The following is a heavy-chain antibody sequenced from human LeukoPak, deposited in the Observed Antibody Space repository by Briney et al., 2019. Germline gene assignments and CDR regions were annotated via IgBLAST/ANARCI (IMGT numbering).Heavy chain of an antibody. J-gene: IGHJ6*02. V-gene: IGHV4-31*03. CDR1: GGSISSGGYY. CDR2: IYYSGST. CDR3: ARVLRFLEWSHYYYYGMDV. D-gene: IGHD3-3*01. Sequence: PSQTLSLTCTVSGGSISSGGYYWSWIRQHPGKGLEWIGYIYYSGSTYYNPSLKSRVTISVDTSKNQFSLKLSSVTAADTAVYYCARVLRFLEWSHYYYYGMDVWGQGTTVTVSS.